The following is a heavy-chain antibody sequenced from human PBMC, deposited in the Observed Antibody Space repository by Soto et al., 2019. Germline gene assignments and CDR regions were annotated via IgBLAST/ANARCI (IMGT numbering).Heavy chain of an antibody. Sequence: PGGALRLSCAASGFSFSSYAMTWVRQAPGKGLEWVSVIGGSGGSTYYADSVKGRFTISRDNSKSTLYLQMNSLRVEDTAMYYCAKATKGSLYYYYGMDVWGQGTTVTVSS. CDR3: AKATKGSLYYYYGMDV. CDR1: GFSFSSYA. CDR2: IGGSGGST. J-gene: IGHJ6*02. V-gene: IGHV3-23*01.